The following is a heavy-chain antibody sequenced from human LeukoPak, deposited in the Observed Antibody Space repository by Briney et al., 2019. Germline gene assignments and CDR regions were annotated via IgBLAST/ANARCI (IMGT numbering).Heavy chain of an antibody. CDR2: IIPIFGTA. CDR3: ARGEDSSSSDFDY. V-gene: IGHV1-69*13. D-gene: IGHD6-6*01. Sequence: ASVKVSCKASGGTFISYAISWVRQAPGQGLEWMGGIIPIFGTANYAQKFQGRVTITADESTSTAYMELSSLRSEDTAVYYCARGEDSSSSDFDYWGQGTLVTVSS. CDR1: GGTFISYA. J-gene: IGHJ4*02.